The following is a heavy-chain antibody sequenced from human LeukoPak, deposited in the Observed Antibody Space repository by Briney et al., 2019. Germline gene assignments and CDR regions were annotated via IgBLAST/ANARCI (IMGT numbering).Heavy chain of an antibody. CDR3: ARDYYGSGSYGADGMDV. CDR1: GFTFSSYA. CDR2: ISYDGSNK. J-gene: IGHJ6*02. Sequence: GGSLRLSCAASGFTFSSYAMHWVRQAPGKGLEWVAVISYDGSNKYYADSVKGRFTISRDNSKNTLYLQMDSPRAEDTAVYYCARDYYGSGSYGADGMDVWGQGTTVTVS. D-gene: IGHD3-10*01. V-gene: IGHV3-30*04.